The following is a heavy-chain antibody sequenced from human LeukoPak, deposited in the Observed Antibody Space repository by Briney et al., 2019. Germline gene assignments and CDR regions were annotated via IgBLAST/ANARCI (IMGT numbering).Heavy chain of an antibody. D-gene: IGHD3-22*01. Sequence: GGPLRLSCAASGFTFSSYAMHWVRQAPGKGLEGVAVISYDGSNKYYADSVKGRFTISRDNSKNTLYLQMNSLRAEDTAVYYCARGGRYYDSSGYYVEYFQHWGQGTLVTVSS. V-gene: IGHV3-30-3*01. CDR2: ISYDGSNK. CDR1: GFTFSSYA. J-gene: IGHJ1*01. CDR3: ARGGRYYDSSGYYVEYFQH.